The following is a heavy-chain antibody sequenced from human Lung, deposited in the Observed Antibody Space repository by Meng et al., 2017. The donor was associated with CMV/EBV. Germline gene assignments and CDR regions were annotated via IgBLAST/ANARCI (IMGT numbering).Heavy chain of an antibody. Sequence: XVXVSXXASRGRFGNYGISWARQAPGQGLEWMGGIIPFLGVASYAPKFKGRFTITADKSTATAYLELGSLRSDDTAVYYCATDTCFYASCYVGSFHHYFYGMDVWGQGXTVTVSS. V-gene: IGHV1-69*10. CDR1: RGRFGNYG. D-gene: IGHD2-2*01. CDR2: IIPFLGVA. CDR3: ATDTCFYASCYVGSFHHYFYGMDV. J-gene: IGHJ6*02.